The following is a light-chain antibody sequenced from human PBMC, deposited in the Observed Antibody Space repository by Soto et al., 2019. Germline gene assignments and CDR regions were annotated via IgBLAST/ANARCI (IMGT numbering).Light chain of an antibody. CDR3: SSYTTRSTWL. J-gene: IGLJ3*02. CDR2: EVS. CDR1: SSDVGGYNY. Sequence: QSALTQPASVSGSPGQSITISCTGTSSDVGGYNYVSWYQHLPGKAPKLIIYEVSNRPSGVSNRFSGSKSGNTASLTISGLQAEDEADYYCSSYTTRSTWLFGGGTKLTVL. V-gene: IGLV2-14*01.